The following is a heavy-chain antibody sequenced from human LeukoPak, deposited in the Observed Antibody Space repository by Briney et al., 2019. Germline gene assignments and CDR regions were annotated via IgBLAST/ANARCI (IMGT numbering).Heavy chain of an antibody. V-gene: IGHV1-69*06. Sequence: SVKVSCKASGGTFSSYAISWVRQAPGQGLEWMGGIIPIFGTANYAQKFQGRVTIAADKSTSTAYMELSSLRSEDTAVYYCALVAATIPFDYWGQGTLVTVSS. CDR1: GGTFSSYA. CDR2: IIPIFGTA. D-gene: IGHD2-15*01. CDR3: ALVAATIPFDY. J-gene: IGHJ4*02.